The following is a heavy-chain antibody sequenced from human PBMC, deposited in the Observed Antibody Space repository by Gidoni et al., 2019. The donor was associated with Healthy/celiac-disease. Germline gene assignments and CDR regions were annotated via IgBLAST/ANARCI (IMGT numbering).Heavy chain of an antibody. D-gene: IGHD3-3*01. J-gene: IGHJ5*02. V-gene: IGHV4-34*01. CDR1: GGSCSGYY. Sequence: QVQLQQWGAGLLKPSETLSLTCAVYGGSCSGYYWSWIRQPPGKGLEWIGEINHSGSTNYNPSLKSRVTISVDTSKNQFSLKLSSVTAADTAVYYCARGNYDFWSGYYSWFDPWGQGTLVTVSS. CDR3: ARGNYDFWSGYYSWFDP. CDR2: INHSGST.